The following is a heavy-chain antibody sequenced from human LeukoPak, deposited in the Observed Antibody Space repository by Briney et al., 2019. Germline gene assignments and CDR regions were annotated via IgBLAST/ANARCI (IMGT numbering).Heavy chain of an antibody. CDR3: AKDLGYCSSTSCPFDY. J-gene: IGHJ4*02. CDR2: ISGSGGST. V-gene: IGHV3-23*01. D-gene: IGHD2-2*03. Sequence: GGSLRLSCAASGFTFSSYAMSWVRPAPGKGLDWVSAISGSGGSTYYADSVKGRFTISRDNSKNTLYLQMNGLRAEDTAVYYCAKDLGYCSSTSCPFDYWGQGTLVTVSS. CDR1: GFTFSSYA.